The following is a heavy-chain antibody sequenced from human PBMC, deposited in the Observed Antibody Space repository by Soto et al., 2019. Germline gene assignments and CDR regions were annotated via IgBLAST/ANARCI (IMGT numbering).Heavy chain of an antibody. CDR1: GGTFSSYT. Sequence: QVQLVQSGAEVKKPGPVVKVSCKASGGTFSSYTISWVRQAPGQGLEWMGRIIPILGIANYAQKFQGRVTITAAKSTITAYMVLSSVRSEYTAVYYCARAVRNIVVVPAAQYYNMVVWGKGTTVTVSS. CDR2: IIPILGIA. D-gene: IGHD2-2*01. J-gene: IGHJ6*03. V-gene: IGHV1-69*02. CDR3: ARAVRNIVVVPAAQYYNMVV.